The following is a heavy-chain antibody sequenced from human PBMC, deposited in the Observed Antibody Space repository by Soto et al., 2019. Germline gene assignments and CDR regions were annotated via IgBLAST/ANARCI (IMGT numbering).Heavy chain of an antibody. J-gene: IGHJ6*02. CDR1: GGTFSSYA. CDR2: SIPIFGTA. Sequence: QVQLVQSGAEVKKPGSSVKVSCKASGGTFSSYAISWVRQAPGQGLEWMGGSIPIFGTANYAQKFQGRVTITADESPSTAYMEQSSRRSEDTVVYYCARDRSVEMATGRYYYGMDVWGQGTTVTVSS. CDR3: ARDRSVEMATGRYYYGMDV. D-gene: IGHD5-12*01. V-gene: IGHV1-69*12.